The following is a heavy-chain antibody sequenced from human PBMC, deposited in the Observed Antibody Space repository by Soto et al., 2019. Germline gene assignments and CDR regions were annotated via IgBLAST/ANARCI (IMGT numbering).Heavy chain of an antibody. CDR2: IYWDDDK. CDR1: GFSLSTTAVG. V-gene: IGHV2-5*02. CDR3: AHIAYAWVLGGFDY. Sequence: QITLKESGPTLVKPTQTLTLTCTFSGFSLSTTAVGVGWIRQPPGRALEWLALIYWDDDKRYRPSLKSRLTITKDNSKNQVVLTMTNMDPVDTATYYCAHIAYAWVLGGFDYWGQGTLVTVSS. D-gene: IGHD3-16*01. J-gene: IGHJ4*02.